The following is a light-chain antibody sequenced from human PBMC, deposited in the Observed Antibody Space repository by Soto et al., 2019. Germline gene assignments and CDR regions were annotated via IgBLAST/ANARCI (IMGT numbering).Light chain of an antibody. V-gene: IGKV1-17*01. CDR3: LQHYSYPYT. CDR1: QVIRIF. J-gene: IGKJ2*01. CDR2: AAS. Sequence: DIQMTQSPSSLSASVGDSITLTCRASQVIRIFLAWYQQKPGKAPERLISAASTLEGGVPSRFSGSGSATEFTLTISSLQPEDSETYYCLQHYSYPYTFGQGTKVEIK.